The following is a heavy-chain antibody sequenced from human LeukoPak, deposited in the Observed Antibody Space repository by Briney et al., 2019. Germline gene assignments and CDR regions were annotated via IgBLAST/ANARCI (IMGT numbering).Heavy chain of an antibody. CDR1: GSTFSSYW. CDR3: ARSPRYYDILTGYSLGALDI. Sequence: PGGSLRLSCAASGSTFSSYWMHWVRQAPGKGLVWVSRINSDGSSTSYADSVKGRFTISRDNAKNTLYLQMNSLRAEDTAVYYCARSPRYYDILTGYSLGALDIWGQGTMVTVSS. CDR2: INSDGSST. J-gene: IGHJ3*02. D-gene: IGHD3-9*01. V-gene: IGHV3-74*01.